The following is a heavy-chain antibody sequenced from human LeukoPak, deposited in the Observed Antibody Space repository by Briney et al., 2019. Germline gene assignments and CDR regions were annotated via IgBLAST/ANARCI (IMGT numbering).Heavy chain of an antibody. CDR1: GYTFTSYD. CDR2: MNPNSGNT. J-gene: IGHJ5*02. Sequence: ASVKVSCKASGYTFTSYDINWVRQATGQGLEWRGWMNPNSGNTGYAQKFQGRVTMTRNTSISTAYMELSSLRSEDTAVYYCASAAYSSSWYGLIWFDPWGQGTLVTVSP. V-gene: IGHV1-8*01. D-gene: IGHD6-13*01. CDR3: ASAAYSSSWYGLIWFDP.